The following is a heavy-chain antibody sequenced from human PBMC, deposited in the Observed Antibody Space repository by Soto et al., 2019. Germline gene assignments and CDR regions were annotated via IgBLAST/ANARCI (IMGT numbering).Heavy chain of an antibody. CDR3: ASFYGLSAFDY. J-gene: IGHJ4*02. V-gene: IGHV3-21*01. Sequence: LRLSCAASGFTFSSYTMNWVRQAPGKGLEWVSYISSTGTYTYYADSMKGRFTISRDNAKNSLYLQMNNLRAEDTAVYYCASFYGLSAFDYWGQGSLVTVSS. CDR2: ISSTGTYT. CDR1: GFTFSSYT. D-gene: IGHD3-16*01.